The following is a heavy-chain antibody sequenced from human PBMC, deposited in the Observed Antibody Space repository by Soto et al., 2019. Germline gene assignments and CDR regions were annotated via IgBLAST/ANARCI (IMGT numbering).Heavy chain of an antibody. CDR2: INPNSGGT. D-gene: IGHD3-22*01. J-gene: IGHJ4*02. V-gene: IGHV1-2*02. CDR3: ARDVDSSGYRNFDY. CDR1: GYTFTGYY. Sequence: ASVKVSCKASGYTFTGYYMHWVRQAPGQGLEWMGWINPNSGGTNYAQKFQGRVTMTRDTSISTAYMELSRLRSDDTAVYYCARDVDSSGYRNFDYWGQGTLVTVSS.